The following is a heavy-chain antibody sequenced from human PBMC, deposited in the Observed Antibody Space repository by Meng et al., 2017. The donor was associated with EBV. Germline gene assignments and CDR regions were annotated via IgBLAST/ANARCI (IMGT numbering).Heavy chain of an antibody. CDR3: TTDEGGSRF. CDR2: IRSQVDGRTA. J-gene: IGHJ4*02. V-gene: IGHV3-15*01. Sequence: VQLVASGGGLVKPGESLKLSCAASEFTFTSAWMNWVRQAPGKGLEWVGRIRSQVDGRTADYSAPVKGRFTISRDDSKHTLYLQMNSLKIEDSAVYYCTTDEGGSRFWGQGTLVTVSS. CDR1: EFTFTSAW. D-gene: IGHD1-26*01.